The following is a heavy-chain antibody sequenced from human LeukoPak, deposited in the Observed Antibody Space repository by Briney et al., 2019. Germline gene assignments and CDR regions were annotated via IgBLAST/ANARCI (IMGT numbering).Heavy chain of an antibody. Sequence: SETLSLTCTVSGGSISNYYWSWIRQPPGKGLEWIGYIYQSGSTDYNPSLKSRVTISVDTSKNQFSLKLSSVTAADTAVYYCARVGDILWFGESYYFDYWGQGTLVTVSS. D-gene: IGHD3-10*01. J-gene: IGHJ4*02. V-gene: IGHV4-59*01. CDR1: GGSISNYY. CDR3: ARVGDILWFGESYYFDY. CDR2: IYQSGST.